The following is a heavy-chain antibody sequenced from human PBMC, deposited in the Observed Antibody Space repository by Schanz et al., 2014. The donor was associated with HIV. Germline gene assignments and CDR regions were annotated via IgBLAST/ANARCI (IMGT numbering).Heavy chain of an antibody. J-gene: IGHJ6*02. CDR3: AKDRRGGYQFLYGLDV. CDR2: ISGNGGST. CDR1: TFTFNNYD. Sequence: EVQLLESGGGLVQPGRSLRLSCAASTFTFNNYDMGWVRQAPGKGLEWVSGISGNGGSTYHADSVKGRFSISRDKSKNTLYLQMNRLRAEDTAVYYCAKDRRGGYQFLYGLDVWGQGTTVTVSS. D-gene: IGHD2-2*01. V-gene: IGHV3-23*01.